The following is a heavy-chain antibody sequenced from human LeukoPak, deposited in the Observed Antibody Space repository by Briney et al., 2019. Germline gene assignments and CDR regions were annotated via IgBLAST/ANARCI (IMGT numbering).Heavy chain of an antibody. CDR3: ARATASASSGVHLNWFDS. Sequence: AGGSLRLSCVASGFSFDDFAMHWVRQVPGKGLEWVSGLTWNSGTFGYADSVKGRFTISRDNAKNSLYLEMNDLRGEDTAFYYCARATASASSGVHLNWFDSWGQGTRVTVSS. D-gene: IGHD6-19*01. V-gene: IGHV3-9*01. J-gene: IGHJ5*02. CDR1: GFSFDDFA. CDR2: LTWNSGTF.